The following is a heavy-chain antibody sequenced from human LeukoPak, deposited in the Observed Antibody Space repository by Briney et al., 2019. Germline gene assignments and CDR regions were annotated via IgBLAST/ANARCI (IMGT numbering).Heavy chain of an antibody. CDR2: FEPEEGEHGET. V-gene: IGHV1-24*01. D-gene: IGHD1-1*01. J-gene: IGHJ3*02. Sequence: ASVKVSCRVSGYSLSGLSIHWVRHVPGKGLEWMGGFEPEEGEHGETIYAQKFEGRLTLTEDTATDTAYMELVSLTSADTAVYYCATDRLEIYALHIWGQGTVVTVSS. CDR1: GYSLSGLS. CDR3: ATDRLEIYALHI.